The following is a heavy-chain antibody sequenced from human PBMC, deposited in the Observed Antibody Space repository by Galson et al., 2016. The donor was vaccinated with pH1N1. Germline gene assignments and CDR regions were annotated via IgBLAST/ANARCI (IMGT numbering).Heavy chain of an antibody. Sequence: SLRLSCAASGFTFSSYWMSWVRQAPGKGLEWVANIKQDGSEKHYVDSVKGRFTISRDNAKNSLYLQMNSLRVEDMAVYFCARNWEGGFDYWGQGTLVTVSS. D-gene: IGHD7-27*01. CDR1: GFTFSSYW. J-gene: IGHJ4*02. CDR2: IKQDGSEK. V-gene: IGHV3-7*01. CDR3: ARNWEGGFDY.